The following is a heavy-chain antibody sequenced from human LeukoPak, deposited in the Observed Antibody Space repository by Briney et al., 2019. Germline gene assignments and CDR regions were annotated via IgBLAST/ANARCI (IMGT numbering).Heavy chain of an antibody. Sequence: PGGSLRLSCAASGCTFSGYAMHWVRQAAGKGLEWVAVISYDGSNKFYADSAKGRFTISRDNSKNTLYLQMDSLRAEDTAVYYCAYTKVGTGLDALDIWGQGTMVTVSS. D-gene: IGHD2-21*02. J-gene: IGHJ3*02. V-gene: IGHV3-30-3*01. CDR2: ISYDGSNK. CDR1: GCTFSGYA. CDR3: AYTKVGTGLDALDI.